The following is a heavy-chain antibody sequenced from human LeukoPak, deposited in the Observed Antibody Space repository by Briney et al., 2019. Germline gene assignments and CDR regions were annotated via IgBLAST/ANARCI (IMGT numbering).Heavy chain of an antibody. CDR1: GFTFSSYA. D-gene: IGHD1-26*01. CDR3: AKETSESYSPLEH. Sequence: GGSLRLSFAASGFTFSSYAMTWVRQAPGKGLEWVSTINRSGSTYDADSVKGRFTISRDNSKNTLYLQMNSLRAEDTAIYYCAKETSESYSPLEHWGQGTLVTVSS. J-gene: IGHJ1*01. V-gene: IGHV3-23*01. CDR2: INRSGST.